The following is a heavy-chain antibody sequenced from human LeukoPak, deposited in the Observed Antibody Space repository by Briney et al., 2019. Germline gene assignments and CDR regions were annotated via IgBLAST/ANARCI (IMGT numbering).Heavy chain of an antibody. J-gene: IGHJ3*02. CDR2: IHHSGST. D-gene: IGHD2-2*01. CDR1: GGSFSGYY. Sequence: SETLSLTCAVYGGSFSGYYWTWIRQPPGKGLEWIGEIHHSGSTKYNPSLKSRVTISVDTSKNQFSLKLSSVTAADTAVYYCAGGCSSTSCYTDAFDIWGQGTMVTVSS. V-gene: IGHV4-34*01. CDR3: AGGCSSTSCYTDAFDI.